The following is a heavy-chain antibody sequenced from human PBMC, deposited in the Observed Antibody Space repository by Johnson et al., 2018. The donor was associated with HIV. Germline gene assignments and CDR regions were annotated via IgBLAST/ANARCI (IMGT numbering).Heavy chain of an antibody. Sequence: VQLVESGGGLIQPGGSLRLSCAASGFTFDDYGMNWVRQAPGKGLEWVSGINWNGDNTGYADSVKGRFTISRDNARNSLYLQMNSLRAEDTALYYCAKDLFRWELLPRAFDIWGQGTMVTVSS. V-gene: IGHV3-20*04. D-gene: IGHD1-26*01. CDR2: INWNGDNT. J-gene: IGHJ3*02. CDR3: AKDLFRWELLPRAFDI. CDR1: GFTFDDYG.